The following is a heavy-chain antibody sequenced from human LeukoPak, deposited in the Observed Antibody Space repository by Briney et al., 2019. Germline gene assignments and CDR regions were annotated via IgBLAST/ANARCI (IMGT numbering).Heavy chain of an antibody. CDR1: GGSVSSGSYY. V-gene: IGHV4-61*01. D-gene: IGHD4-17*01. Sequence: SETLSLTCTVSGGSVSSGSYYWSWIRQPPGKGLEWIGYIFYSGTTTYNPSIKSRVTISVDTSKNKFSLKLSSVTAADTAVYYCARVPISTTARGYFDYWGQGTMVTVSS. CDR2: IFYSGTT. CDR3: ARVPISTTARGYFDY. J-gene: IGHJ4*02.